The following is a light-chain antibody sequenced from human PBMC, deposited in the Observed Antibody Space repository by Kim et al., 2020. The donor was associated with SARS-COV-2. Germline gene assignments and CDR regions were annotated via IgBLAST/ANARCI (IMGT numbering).Light chain of an antibody. CDR3: CSYAGSQVV. Sequence: PAQAVTIACTGTSKDVGGYNYVSWYQQHPGKAPKLMIYDVSKRPSGVPDRFSGSKSGNTASLTISGLQAEDEADYYCCSYAGSQVVFGGGTQLTVL. V-gene: IGLV2-11*01. CDR2: DVS. J-gene: IGLJ2*01. CDR1: SKDVGGYNY.